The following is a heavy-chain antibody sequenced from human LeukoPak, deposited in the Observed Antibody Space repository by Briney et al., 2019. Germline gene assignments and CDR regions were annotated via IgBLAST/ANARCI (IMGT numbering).Heavy chain of an antibody. CDR3: ARDGGSYGGYLYRDY. Sequence: ASVKVSCKASGYTFTSYYMHWVRQAPGQGLEWMGIINPSGGSTSYAQKFQGRVTMTRDTSTSTVYMELISLRSEDTAVYYCARDGGSYGGYLYRDYWGQGTLVTVSS. V-gene: IGHV1-46*01. CDR1: GYTFTSYY. CDR2: INPSGGST. J-gene: IGHJ4*02. D-gene: IGHD5-12*01.